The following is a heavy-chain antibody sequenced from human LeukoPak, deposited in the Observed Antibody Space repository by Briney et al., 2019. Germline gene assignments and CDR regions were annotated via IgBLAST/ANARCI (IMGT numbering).Heavy chain of an antibody. CDR1: GGSISSYY. D-gene: IGHD1-26*01. CDR2: IYYSGST. J-gene: IGHJ4*02. CDR3: ARGAKSFDY. Sequence: SETLSLTCTVSGGSISSYYWSWIRQPPGKGLEWIGYIYYSGSTNYNPSLKSRVTISVDTSKNQFSLKLSSVAAADTAVYYCARGAKSFDYWGQGTLVTVSS. V-gene: IGHV4-59*08.